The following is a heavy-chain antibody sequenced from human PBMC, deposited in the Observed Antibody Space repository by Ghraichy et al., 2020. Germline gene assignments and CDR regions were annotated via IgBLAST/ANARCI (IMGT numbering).Heavy chain of an antibody. D-gene: IGHD3-22*01. Sequence: SETLSLTCAVYGGSFSGYYWSWIRQPPGKGLEWIGEINHSGSTNYNPSLKSRVTISVDTSKNQFSLKLSSVTAADTAVYYCATISRVYDSSDYWGQGTLVTVSS. J-gene: IGHJ4*02. CDR3: ATISRVYDSSDY. CDR1: GGSFSGYY. CDR2: INHSGST. V-gene: IGHV4-34*01.